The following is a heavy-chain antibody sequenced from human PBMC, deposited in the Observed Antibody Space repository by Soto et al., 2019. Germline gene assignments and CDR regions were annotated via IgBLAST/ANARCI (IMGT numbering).Heavy chain of an antibody. CDR3: AREYIVVVPAAISWFDP. V-gene: IGHV3-11*01. CDR1: GFTFSDYY. CDR2: ISSSGSTI. D-gene: IGHD2-2*01. Sequence: PGGSLRLSCAASGFTFSDYYMSWIRQAPGKGLEWVSYISSSGSTIYYADSVKGRFTISRDNAKNSLYLQMNSLRAEDTAVYYCAREYIVVVPAAISWFDPWGQGTLVTVSS. J-gene: IGHJ5*02.